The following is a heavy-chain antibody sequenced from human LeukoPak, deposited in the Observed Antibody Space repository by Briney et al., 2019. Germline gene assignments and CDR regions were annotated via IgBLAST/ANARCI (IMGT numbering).Heavy chain of an antibody. CDR2: INHSGST. J-gene: IGHJ4*02. CDR3: AASRSXRTGRYCSGGSCYSGVYFDY. Sequence: SETLSLTCAVYGGSFSGYYWSWIRQPPGKGLEWIGEINHSGSTNYNPSLKSRVTISVDTSKNQFSLKLSSVTAADTAVYSCAASRSXRTGRYCSGGSCYSGVYFDYWGQGTLVTVSS. D-gene: IGHD2-15*01. CDR1: GGSFSGYY. V-gene: IGHV4-34*01.